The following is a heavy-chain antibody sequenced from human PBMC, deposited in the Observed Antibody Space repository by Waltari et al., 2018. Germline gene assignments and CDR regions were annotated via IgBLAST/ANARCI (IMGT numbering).Heavy chain of an antibody. J-gene: IGHJ4*02. V-gene: IGHV4-39*07. Sequence: QLQLQESGPGLVKPSENLSLTCTVSGGSISSSSYYWGWIRQPPGKGLEGIGGIYFRGGTYDNPSRKSRVTISVETPKNQFSLKLSSVPAADTAVYYCARERSSSWTGYFDYWGQGTLVTVSS. CDR2: IYFRGGT. D-gene: IGHD6-13*01. CDR1: GGSISSSSYY. CDR3: ARERSSSWTGYFDY.